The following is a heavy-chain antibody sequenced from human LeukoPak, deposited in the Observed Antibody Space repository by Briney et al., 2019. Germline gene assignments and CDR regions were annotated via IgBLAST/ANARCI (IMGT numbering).Heavy chain of an antibody. D-gene: IGHD4-17*01. Sequence: SETLSLTCAVSGGSFSGYYWTWIRQPPGKGLEWIGEVNHSGSANYNPSLKSRVTISLDTSKNQFSLNLSSVTAADTAVYYCARGQGTVTTHWGQGTLVTVSS. CDR1: GGSFSGYY. CDR3: ARGQGTVTTH. J-gene: IGHJ4*02. V-gene: IGHV4-34*01. CDR2: VNHSGSA.